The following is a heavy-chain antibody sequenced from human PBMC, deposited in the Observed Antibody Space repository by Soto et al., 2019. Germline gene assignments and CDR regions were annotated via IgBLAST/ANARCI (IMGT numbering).Heavy chain of an antibody. CDR1: GGTFSSYA. Sequence: SVKVSCTASGGTFSSYAISWVRQAPGQGLEWMGGIIPIFGTANYAQKFQGRVTITADESTSTAYMELSSLRSEDTAVYYCARSVRGNYDFWSGYAPNYYYYGMDVWGQGTTVTVSS. V-gene: IGHV1-69*13. D-gene: IGHD3-3*01. CDR3: ARSVRGNYDFWSGYAPNYYYYGMDV. CDR2: IIPIFGTA. J-gene: IGHJ6*02.